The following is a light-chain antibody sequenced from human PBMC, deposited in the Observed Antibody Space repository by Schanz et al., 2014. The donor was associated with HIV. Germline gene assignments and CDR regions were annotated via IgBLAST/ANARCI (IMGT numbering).Light chain of an antibody. CDR2: QIS. CDR3: MQATQFPWA. V-gene: IGKV2-24*01. J-gene: IGKJ1*01. CDR1: QSLAHSDGNTY. Sequence: ILLTQTPLSSPVALGQPASISCRSSQSLAHSDGNTYLSWLQQRPGQPPRLLIYQISDRFSGVPDRFSGSGAGTEFTLEISRVEAEDVGVYYCMQATQFPWAFGQGTKVEIK.